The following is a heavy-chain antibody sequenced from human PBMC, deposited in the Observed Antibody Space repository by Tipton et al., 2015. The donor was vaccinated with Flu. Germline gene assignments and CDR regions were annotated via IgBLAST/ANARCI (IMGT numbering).Heavy chain of an antibody. CDR1: GGSITGTTYH. Sequence: LRLSCTVSGGSITGTTYHWGWIRQPPGKGLEWIGNIYYSGSTYYNPSLKNRLTISLDTSKNQFSLKLTSVTAADTAVYYCVGDKNFDDFDNWGQGTLVTVSS. J-gene: IGHJ4*02. D-gene: IGHD2-21*01. CDR3: VGDKNFDDFDN. V-gene: IGHV4-39*07. CDR2: IYYSGST.